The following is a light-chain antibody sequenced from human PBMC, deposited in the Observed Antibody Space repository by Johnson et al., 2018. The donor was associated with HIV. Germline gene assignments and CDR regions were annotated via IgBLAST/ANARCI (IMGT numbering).Light chain of an antibody. J-gene: IGLJ1*01. Sequence: QSVLTQPPSVSAAPGQKVTISCSGSSSNIGNSYVSWYQQLPGTAPKLLIYDNNKRPSGIPDRFSGSKSGTSATLGITGLQTGDEAGYYCGTGGGVFGTGTKVTVL. CDR2: DNN. CDR1: SSNIGNSY. V-gene: IGLV1-51*01. CDR3: GTGGGV.